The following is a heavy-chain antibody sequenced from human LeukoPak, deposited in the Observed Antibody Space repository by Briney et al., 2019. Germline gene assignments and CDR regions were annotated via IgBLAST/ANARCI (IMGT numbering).Heavy chain of an antibody. CDR3: AREPRDGYNLLDY. J-gene: IGHJ4*02. V-gene: IGHV4-39*07. CDR2: IYYTGST. Sequence: SETLSLTCSVSGDSVSSTSDNWGWIRQPPGKGLEWIGNIYYTGSTYYNPSLKRRVTMSVDTSNNQFSLKLSSVTAADTAVYYCAREPRDGYNLLDYWGQGTLVTVSS. D-gene: IGHD5-24*01. CDR1: GDSVSSTSDN.